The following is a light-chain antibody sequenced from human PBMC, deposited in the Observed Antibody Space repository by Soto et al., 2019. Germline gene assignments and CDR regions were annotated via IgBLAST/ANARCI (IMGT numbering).Light chain of an antibody. CDR2: GAS. CDR1: QSVSSN. V-gene: IGKV3D-15*01. CDR3: HQYNNWPPLT. Sequence: EIVMTQSPATLSVSPGERATLSCRASQSVSSNLAWYQQKTGQQPRLLIYGASTRATGIPARFSGSGSGTEFTLTISSLQSEDFAVYYCHQYNNWPPLTFGGGTKVEIK. J-gene: IGKJ4*02.